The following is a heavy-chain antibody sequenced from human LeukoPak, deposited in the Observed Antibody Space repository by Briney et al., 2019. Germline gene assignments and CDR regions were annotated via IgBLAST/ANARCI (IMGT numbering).Heavy chain of an antibody. CDR2: ISSSSSYI. V-gene: IGHV3-21*04. D-gene: IGHD6-13*01. CDR3: AKDRSIAAGDDAFDI. Sequence: PGGSLRLSCAASGFTFSSYSMNWVRQAPGKGLEWVSSISSSSSYIYYVETVKGRFTISRDNSKNTLYLQMNSLRAEDTAVYYCAKDRSIAAGDDAFDIWGQGTMVTVSS. J-gene: IGHJ3*02. CDR1: GFTFSSYS.